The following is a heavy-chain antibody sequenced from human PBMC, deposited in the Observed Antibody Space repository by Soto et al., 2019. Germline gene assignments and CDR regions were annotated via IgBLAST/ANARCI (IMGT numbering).Heavy chain of an antibody. CDR3: GGAEAGPNKY. V-gene: IGHV4-34*01. Sequence: QVQLQQWGAGLLKPSATLSLTCTVHGASFTGHYWSWVRQSPGKGLEWIGEMNHLGSSNYNPSLKSRVTLSVDTSKKQFSQDLRSVNAVDTAVYFCGGAEAGPNKYWGQGTLVTVSS. J-gene: IGHJ4*02. CDR2: MNHLGSS. D-gene: IGHD6-13*01. CDR1: GASFTGHY.